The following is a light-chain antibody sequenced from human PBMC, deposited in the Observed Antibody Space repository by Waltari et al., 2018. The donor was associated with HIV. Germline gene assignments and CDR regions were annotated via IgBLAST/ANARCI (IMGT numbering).Light chain of an antibody. CDR1: SSDVGGYNY. J-gene: IGLJ2*01. Sequence: QSALTQPASVSGSPGQSITISCTGTSSDVGGYNYVSWDQQHPAKAPKLIIYDVSKRPSGVSNRFSGSKSGNTASLTISGLQAEDEADYYCSSYTSSSTLVFGGGTKLTAL. V-gene: IGLV2-14*03. CDR3: SSYTSSSTLV. CDR2: DVS.